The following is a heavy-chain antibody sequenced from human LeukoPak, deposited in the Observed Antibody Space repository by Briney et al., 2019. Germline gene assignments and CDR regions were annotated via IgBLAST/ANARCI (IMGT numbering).Heavy chain of an antibody. V-gene: IGHV4-59*01. CDR2: IYYSGST. CDR1: GGSISSYY. D-gene: IGHD6-13*01. Sequence: SETLSLTCTVSGGSISSYYWSWLRQPPGKGLEWIGYIYYSGSTNYNPSLKSRVTISVDTSKNQFSLKLSSVTAADTAVYYCARVEQQLADYYYYYMDVWGKGTTVTVSS. J-gene: IGHJ6*03. CDR3: ARVEQQLADYYYYYMDV.